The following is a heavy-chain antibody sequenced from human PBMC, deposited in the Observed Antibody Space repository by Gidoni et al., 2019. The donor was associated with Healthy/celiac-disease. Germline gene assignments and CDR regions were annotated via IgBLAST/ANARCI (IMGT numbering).Heavy chain of an antibody. CDR2: ISGSGGST. CDR3: AKSTLLWFGDACFDP. D-gene: IGHD3-10*01. V-gene: IGHV3-23*01. J-gene: IGHJ5*02. Sequence: EVPLLVSGGGLVPPGGSLSLPHAASGYPLSSSAMSWVREAPAKGLEWVSAISGSGGSTYYADSVKGRLTISRDNSKNTLDLQMNRLSSEDTAVYYCAKSTLLWFGDACFDPWGQGTLVTVSS. CDR1: GYPLSSSA.